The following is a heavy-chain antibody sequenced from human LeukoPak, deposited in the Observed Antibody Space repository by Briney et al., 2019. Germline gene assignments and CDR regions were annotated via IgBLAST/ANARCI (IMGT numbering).Heavy chain of an antibody. V-gene: IGHV3-23*01. CDR1: GFTFSSYA. J-gene: IGHJ4*02. Sequence: GGSLRLSCAASGFTFSSYAMSWVRQAPGKGLEWVSTITSSGGSTFYADSVKGRFTIPRDNSKNTLFLQMNSLRAEDTAVYYCAKHRGGSGWAFDYWGQGTLVTVSS. CDR2: ITSSGGST. CDR3: AKHRGGSGWAFDY. D-gene: IGHD6-19*01.